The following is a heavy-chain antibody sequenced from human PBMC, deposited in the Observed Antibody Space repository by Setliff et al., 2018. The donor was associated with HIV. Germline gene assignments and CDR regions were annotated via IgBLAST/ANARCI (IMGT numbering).Heavy chain of an antibody. CDR3: ARGRDYIWGSYLDY. V-gene: IGHV5-51*01. CDR2: IYPGDSDT. J-gene: IGHJ4*02. D-gene: IGHD3-16*02. Sequence: GESLKISCKGSGYNFTNYWIGWVRQMPEKDLEYMGIIYPGDSDTRYSPSFQGQVTISADKSISTAYLQWSSLKAPDTAIYYCARGRDYIWGSYLDYWGQGTLVTVSS. CDR1: GYNFTNYW.